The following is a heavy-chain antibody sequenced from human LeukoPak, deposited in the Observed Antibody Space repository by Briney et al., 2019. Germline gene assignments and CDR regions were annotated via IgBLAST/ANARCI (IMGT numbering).Heavy chain of an antibody. Sequence: GASVKVSCKASGGTFSSYAISWVRQAPGQGLEWMGGIIPIFGTANYAQKFQGRVTITADESTSTAYMELSSLRSEDTAVYYCARAHDEDYYYYYMDVWGKGTTVTVSS. CDR2: IIPIFGTA. V-gene: IGHV1-69*13. CDR3: ARAHDEDYYYYYMDV. D-gene: IGHD3-3*01. J-gene: IGHJ6*03. CDR1: GGTFSSYA.